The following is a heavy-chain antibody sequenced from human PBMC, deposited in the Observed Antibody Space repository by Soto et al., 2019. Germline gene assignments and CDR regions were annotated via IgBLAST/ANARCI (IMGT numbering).Heavy chain of an antibody. V-gene: IGHV3-30-3*01. J-gene: IGHJ6*02. CDR2: ISYDGSNK. CDR3: AKENYFDTGGDYYFAMDV. CDR1: GVTFSSYG. Sequence: GGSLRLSYAASGVTFSSYGMHWARQAPGKGLEWVAVISYDGSNKYYADSVKGRFTISRDNSKNTLYLQINSLRAEDTAVYYCAKENYFDTGGDYYFAMDVWGQGTTVTVSS. D-gene: IGHD3-22*01.